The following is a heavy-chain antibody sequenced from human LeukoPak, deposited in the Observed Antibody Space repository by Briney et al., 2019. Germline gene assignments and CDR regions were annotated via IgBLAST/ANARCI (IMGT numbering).Heavy chain of an antibody. D-gene: IGHD2-2*02. Sequence: GASVKVSCTASGYTFTSYGISWVRQAPGQGLEWMGWISAYNGNTNYAQKLQGRVTMTTDTSTSTAYMELRSLRSDDTAVYYCARDFVENQLLYKWGGGYWGQGTLVTVSS. CDR1: GYTFTSYG. CDR2: ISAYNGNT. CDR3: ARDFVENQLLYKWGGGY. V-gene: IGHV1-18*01. J-gene: IGHJ4*02.